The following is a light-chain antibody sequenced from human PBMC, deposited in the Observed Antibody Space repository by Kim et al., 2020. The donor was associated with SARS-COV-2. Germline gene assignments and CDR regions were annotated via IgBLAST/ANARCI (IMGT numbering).Light chain of an antibody. J-gene: IGKJ3*01. V-gene: IGKV3-15*01. CDR2: SAS. Sequence: SVAPGETATLAWRARQSVTSNLVWDQQKPGQAPRLLSYSASARATGIPARFRGAGSGTEFTLTISSLQPEDFAIYYCQQYTKWPLFGPGTRVDIK. CDR1: QSVTSN. CDR3: QQYTKWPL.